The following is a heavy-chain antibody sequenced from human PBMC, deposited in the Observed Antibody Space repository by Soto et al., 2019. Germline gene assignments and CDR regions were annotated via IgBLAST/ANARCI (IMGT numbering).Heavy chain of an antibody. Sequence: QVQLVQSGAEVKKPGASVKVSCKASGYTFTSYDINWVRQATGQGLEWMGWMNPNSGNTGYAQKFQGRVTMTRSNTISTAYMELSSLRSEDTAVYYCARELAAPTHNLFDPWGQGTLVTVSS. D-gene: IGHD2-15*01. CDR2: MNPNSGNT. V-gene: IGHV1-8*01. J-gene: IGHJ5*02. CDR1: GYTFTSYD. CDR3: ARELAAPTHNLFDP.